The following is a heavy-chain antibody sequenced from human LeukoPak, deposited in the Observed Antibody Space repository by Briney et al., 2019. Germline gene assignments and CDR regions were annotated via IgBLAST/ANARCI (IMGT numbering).Heavy chain of an antibody. J-gene: IGHJ6*04. CDR1: GGTFSSYA. V-gene: IGHV1-69*01. CDR2: IIPIFGTA. Sequence: SVKVSCKASGGTFSSYAISWVRQAPGQGLEWMGGIIPIFGTANYAQKFQGRVTITADESTSTAYMELSSLRSEDTAVYYCARSPIYSGYDWFPYYYGMDVWGKGTTVTVSS. D-gene: IGHD5-12*01. CDR3: ARSPIYSGYDWFPYYYGMDV.